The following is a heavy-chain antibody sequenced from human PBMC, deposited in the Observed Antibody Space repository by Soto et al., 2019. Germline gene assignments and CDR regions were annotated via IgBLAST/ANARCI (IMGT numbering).Heavy chain of an antibody. CDR2: LVPFFGKS. Sequence: QVQLAQSGAEVRKPGSSVKVSCKASGDTFIISAITWVRQAPGQGLEWVGGLVPFFGKSKYGPKFEGRVTLTADESTRTAYMELSQLTSDNTAVYYCARDLGGAAPVDYWGQGTLVTVSS. J-gene: IGHJ4*02. CDR3: ARDLGGAAPVDY. D-gene: IGHD6-6*01. CDR1: GDTFIISA. V-gene: IGHV1-69*01.